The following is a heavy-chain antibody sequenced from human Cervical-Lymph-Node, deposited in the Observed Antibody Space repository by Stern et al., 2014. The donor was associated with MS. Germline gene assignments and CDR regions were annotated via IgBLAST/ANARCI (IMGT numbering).Heavy chain of an antibody. V-gene: IGHV3-53*01. Sequence: EVQLVESGGGLIQPGGSLRLSCAAPGFTVSNNYMSWVRQAPGKGLEWVSLIYTDASTYYAGSVKGRFTISRDSSKNQLFLQMNSLRAEDTAVYYCARAIFGVNTAAMAPDAFDPWGQGKMVTVSS. CDR1: GFTVSNNY. D-gene: IGHD3-3*01. CDR2: IYTDAST. J-gene: IGHJ3*01. CDR3: ARAIFGVNTAAMAPDAFDP.